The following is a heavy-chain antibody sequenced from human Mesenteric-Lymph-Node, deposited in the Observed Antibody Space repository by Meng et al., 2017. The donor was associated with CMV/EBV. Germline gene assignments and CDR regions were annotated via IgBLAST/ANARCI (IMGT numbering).Heavy chain of an antibody. D-gene: IGHD3-10*01. Sequence: GSFGGYYWSWIRQPPGKGLEWIGEINHSGSTNYNPSLKSRVTISVDTSKNQFSLKLSSVTAADTAVYYCARDEMVRGVPPKADGFQHWGQGTLVTVSS. CDR3: ARDEMVRGVPPKADGFQH. CDR2: INHSGST. J-gene: IGHJ1*01. CDR1: GSFGGYY. V-gene: IGHV4-34*01.